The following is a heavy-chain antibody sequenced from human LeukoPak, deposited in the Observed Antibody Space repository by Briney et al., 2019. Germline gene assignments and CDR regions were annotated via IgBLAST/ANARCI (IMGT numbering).Heavy chain of an antibody. CDR3: ARVKGYCSGGSCPPGYYYGMDV. D-gene: IGHD2-15*01. CDR1: GGSFSGYY. Sequence: NTSETLSLTCAVYGGSFSGYYWSWIRQPPGKGLEWIGEINHSGSTNYNPSLKSRVTISVDTSKNQFSLKLSSVTAADTAVYYCARVKGYCSGGSCPPGYYYGMDVWGQGTTVTVSS. J-gene: IGHJ6*02. V-gene: IGHV4-34*01. CDR2: INHSGST.